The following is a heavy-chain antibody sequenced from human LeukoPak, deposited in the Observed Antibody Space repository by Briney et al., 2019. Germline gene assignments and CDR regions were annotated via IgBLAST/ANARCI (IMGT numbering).Heavy chain of an antibody. Sequence: GGSLRLSCAASGFTFNSYSMNWVRQAPGKGLEWVSYISSSSSTIYYADSVKGRFTISRDNAKNSLYLQMNSLRAEDTAVYYCARALTMGGYWGQGTLVTVSS. D-gene: IGHD3-10*01. CDR3: ARALTMGGY. V-gene: IGHV3-48*01. J-gene: IGHJ4*02. CDR1: GFTFNSYS. CDR2: ISSSSSTI.